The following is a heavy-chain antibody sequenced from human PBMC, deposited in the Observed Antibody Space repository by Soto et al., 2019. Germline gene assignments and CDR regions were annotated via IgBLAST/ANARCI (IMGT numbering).Heavy chain of an antibody. D-gene: IGHD5-18*01. CDR2: IGAYNGDT. V-gene: IGHV1-18*01. CDR3: ARDRGYSPDSFDI. Sequence: ASVKVSCKASGYTFSTYGISWVRQAPGQGLKWMGWIGAYNGDTNYAQKLQGRVTMTTDTSTSTAYMELTSLRSDDTAIYYCARDRGYSPDSFDIWGQGTMVTVSS. J-gene: IGHJ3*02. CDR1: GYTFSTYG.